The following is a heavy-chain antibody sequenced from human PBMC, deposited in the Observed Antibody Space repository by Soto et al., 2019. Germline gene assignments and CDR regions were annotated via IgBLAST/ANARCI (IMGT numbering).Heavy chain of an antibody. J-gene: IGHJ4*02. D-gene: IGHD1-26*01. CDR3: ERDQLPGTYYFDY. CDR1: GYTFTNHY. Sequence: ASVKVSCKASGYTFTNHYMHWLRQAPGQGLEWLGTINPSGGGTTYAQKFQGRLTMTSDTSTSTVYMEVSSLRSEDTAGYYCERDQLPGTYYFDYWGQGTLVTVSS. CDR2: INPSGGGT. V-gene: IGHV1-46*01.